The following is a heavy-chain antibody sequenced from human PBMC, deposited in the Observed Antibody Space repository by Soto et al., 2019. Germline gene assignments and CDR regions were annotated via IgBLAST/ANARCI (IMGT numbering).Heavy chain of an antibody. J-gene: IGHJ6*02. V-gene: IGHV4-30-4*01. D-gene: IGHD2-21*02. CDR1: GGSISTDHYH. CDR3: AREDDGGDRVYYGLDV. Sequence: SETLSLTCTVSGGSISTDHYHWTWIRQAPGKGLEWIGYIHYSGSIQFNPSLQSRVSMSVDASKNLFSLRLSSVTAADTAVYFCAREDDGGDRVYYGLDVWGQGTTVTVSS. CDR2: IHYSGSI.